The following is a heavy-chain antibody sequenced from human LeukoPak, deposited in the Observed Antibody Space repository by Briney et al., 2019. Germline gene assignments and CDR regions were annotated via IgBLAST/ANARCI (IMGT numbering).Heavy chain of an antibody. V-gene: IGHV1-18*01. CDR1: GYTFTSYG. Sequence: GASVKVSCKASGYTFTSYGISWVRQAPGQGLEWMGWISAYNGNTNYAQKLQGRVTMTTDTSTSTAYMELRSLRSDDTAVYYCAREAGLVGWAYAFDIWGQGTMVTVSS. CDR3: AREAGLVGWAYAFDI. J-gene: IGHJ3*02. D-gene: IGHD3/OR15-3a*01. CDR2: ISAYNGNT.